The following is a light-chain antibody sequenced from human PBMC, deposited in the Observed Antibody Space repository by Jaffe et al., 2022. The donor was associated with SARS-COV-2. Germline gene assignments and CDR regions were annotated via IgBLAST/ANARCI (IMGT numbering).Light chain of an antibody. Sequence: QSALTQPPSASGSPGQSVTISCTGTSSDVGGYVSWYQQHPGKAPKLMIYEVSKRPSGVPDRFSGSKSGNTASLTVSGLQAEDEADYYCSSYAGSNNLYVFGTGTKVTVV. CDR1: SSDVGGY. V-gene: IGLV2-8*01. CDR3: SSYAGSNNLYV. CDR2: EVS. J-gene: IGLJ1*01.